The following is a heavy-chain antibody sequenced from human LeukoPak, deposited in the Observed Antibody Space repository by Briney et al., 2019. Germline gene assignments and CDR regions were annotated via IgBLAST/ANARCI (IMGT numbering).Heavy chain of an antibody. CDR3: ANDGMDRAMVPLDY. V-gene: IGHV1-18*04. J-gene: IGHJ4*02. D-gene: IGHD5-18*01. CDR1: GYTFTSYG. CDR2: TSAYIGNA. Sequence: ASVKVSCKASGYTFTSYGISWVRQAPGQGLEWMGWTSAYIGNATYAQKLQGRVTMTTDTSTTTAYMELSRLGSDDTAVYYCANDGMDRAMVPLDYGGRGTVVSVPS.